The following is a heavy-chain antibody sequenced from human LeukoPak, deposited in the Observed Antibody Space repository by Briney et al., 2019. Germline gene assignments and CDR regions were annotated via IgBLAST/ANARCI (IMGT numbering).Heavy chain of an antibody. CDR3: ARDPYSGSYVDY. CDR2: INPNSGGT. D-gene: IGHD1-26*01. Sequence: ASVKVSCKASGYTFTGYYMHWVRRAPGQGLEWMGWINPNSGGTNYAQKFQGRVTMTRDTSISTAYMELSRLRSDDTAVYYCARDPYSGSYVDYWGQGTLVTVSS. V-gene: IGHV1-2*02. CDR1: GYTFTGYY. J-gene: IGHJ4*02.